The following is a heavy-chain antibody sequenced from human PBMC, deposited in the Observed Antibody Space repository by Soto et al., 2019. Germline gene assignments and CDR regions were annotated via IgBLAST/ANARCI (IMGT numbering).Heavy chain of an antibody. CDR1: VGAFLRGSHY. CDR2: IYYSGST. CDR3: ARDTSYDFWSGYVGFDP. Sequence: SQAPPPPGTVPVGAFLRGSHYRGWIPRPPGEGLEWIGNIYYSGSTKYNPSLKSRVTISVDRSRNHFSLNLRSVTTADTALYYCARDTSYDFWSGYVGFDPWGQGTLVTVSS. V-gene: IGHV4-61*03. D-gene: IGHD3-3*01. J-gene: IGHJ5*02.